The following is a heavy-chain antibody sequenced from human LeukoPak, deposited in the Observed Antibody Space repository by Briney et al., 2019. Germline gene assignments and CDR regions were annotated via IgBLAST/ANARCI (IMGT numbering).Heavy chain of an antibody. J-gene: IGHJ3*02. V-gene: IGHV1-18*01. CDR1: GYTFTRYG. Sequence: ASVKVSCKASGYTFTRYGISWVRQAPGQGLEWMGWISAYNGDTNYAQKLQGRVTMTTDTSTSTAYMELRSLRSDDTAVYYCARGGPAPHRITLIVVASSTYAFDIWGQGTMVTVSS. CDR2: ISAYNGDT. D-gene: IGHD3-22*01. CDR3: ARGGPAPHRITLIVVASSTYAFDI.